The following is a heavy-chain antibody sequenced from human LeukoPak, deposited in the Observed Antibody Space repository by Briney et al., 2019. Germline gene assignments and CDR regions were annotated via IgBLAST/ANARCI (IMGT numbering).Heavy chain of an antibody. CDR2: ISYDGSNK. CDR3: ARGGSGSYCGDLQH. Sequence: GGSLRLSCAASGFTFSNYAMHWVRQAPGKGLEWVAVISYDGSNKYYADSVKGRFTISRDNSKNTMYLQMNSLRAEDTAVYYCARGGSGSYCGDLQHWGQGTLVTVSS. V-gene: IGHV3-30-3*01. CDR1: GFTFSNYA. J-gene: IGHJ1*01. D-gene: IGHD1-26*01.